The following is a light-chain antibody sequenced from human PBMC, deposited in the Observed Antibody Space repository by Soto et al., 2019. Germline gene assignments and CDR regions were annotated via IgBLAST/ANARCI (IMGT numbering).Light chain of an antibody. CDR2: EVS. J-gene: IGLJ1*01. CDR1: SSDVGGYDY. Sequence: QSALTQPAAVSASPGQSITISCSGSSSDVGGYDYVSWYQQHPGKAPKLMIYEVSNRPSGVSDRFSSSKSGNTASLTISGLQADDEADYYCSSYRDTSKLVFGPGTKVTVL. V-gene: IGLV2-14*01. CDR3: SSYRDTSKLV.